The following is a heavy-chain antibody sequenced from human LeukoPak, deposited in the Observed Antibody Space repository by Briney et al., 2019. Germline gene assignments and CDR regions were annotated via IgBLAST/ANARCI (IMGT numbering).Heavy chain of an antibody. CDR2: ISGSGGST. CDR1: GFTFSSYA. D-gene: IGHD2-8*01. J-gene: IGHJ3*02. CDR3: AKGDGPTPDAFDI. V-gene: IGHV3-23*01. Sequence: GGSLRLSCVASGFTFSSYAMSWVRQAPGKGLEWVSAISGSGGSTYYADSVKGRFTISRDNSKNTLYLQMNSLRAEDTAVYYCAKGDGPTPDAFDIWGQGTMVTVSS.